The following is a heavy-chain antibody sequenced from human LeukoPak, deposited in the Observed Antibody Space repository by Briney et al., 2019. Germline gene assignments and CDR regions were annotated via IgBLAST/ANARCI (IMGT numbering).Heavy chain of an antibody. J-gene: IGHJ3*02. D-gene: IGHD6-19*01. CDR3: ARYQWLEAFDI. CDR2: IYYSGST. Sequence: SETLSLTCTVSGGSISSYYWSWIRQPPGKGLEWIGYIYYSGSTNYNPSLKSRVTISVDTSKNQFSLKLSSVTAADTAVYYRARYQWLEAFDIWGQGTMVTVSS. V-gene: IGHV4-59*01. CDR1: GGSISSYY.